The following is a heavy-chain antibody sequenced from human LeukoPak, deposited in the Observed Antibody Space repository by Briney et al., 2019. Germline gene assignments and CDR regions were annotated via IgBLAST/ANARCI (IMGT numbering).Heavy chain of an antibody. Sequence: SETLSLTCGVFGGSFSGYYWTWLRQPPGKGLEWIGQINHRGSSHYNPSLRSRVTISVDTSKNHFSLTLTSVTAADTALYYCARHVFSDGSPFDSWGQGSLVSVSS. CDR1: GGSFSGYY. J-gene: IGHJ4*02. V-gene: IGHV4-34*01. CDR3: ARHVFSDGSPFDS. D-gene: IGHD3-10*01. CDR2: INHRGSS.